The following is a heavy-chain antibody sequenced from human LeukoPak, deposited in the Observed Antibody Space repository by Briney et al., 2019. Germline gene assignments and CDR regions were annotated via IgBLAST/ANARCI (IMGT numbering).Heavy chain of an antibody. J-gene: IGHJ4*02. CDR2: ISYDGSNK. CDR3: TVWGIVVVVAAKVPGN. D-gene: IGHD2-15*01. Sequence: ARGSLRLSCAASGFTFSSYAMHWVRQAPGKGLEWVAVISYDGSNKYYADSVKGRFTISRDNSKNTLYLQMNSLRAEDTAVYYCTVWGIVVVVAAKVPGNWGQGTLVTVSS. V-gene: IGHV3-30-3*01. CDR1: GFTFSSYA.